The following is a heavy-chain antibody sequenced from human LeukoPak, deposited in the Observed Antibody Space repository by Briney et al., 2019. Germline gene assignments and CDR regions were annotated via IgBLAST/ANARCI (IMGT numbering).Heavy chain of an antibody. V-gene: IGHV4-39*01. CDR1: GGSISSSSYY. CDR3: ARLFADYYYMDV. CDR2: IYYSGST. Sequence: SETLSLTCTVSGGSISSSSYYWGWIRQPPGNGLEWIGSIYYSGSTYYNPSLKSRVTISVDTSKNQFSLKLSSVTAADTAVYYCARLFADYYYMDVWGKGTTVTVSS. J-gene: IGHJ6*03. D-gene: IGHD3-10*02.